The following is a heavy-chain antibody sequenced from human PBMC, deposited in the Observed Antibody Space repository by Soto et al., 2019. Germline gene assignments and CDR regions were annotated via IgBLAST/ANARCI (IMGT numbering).Heavy chain of an antibody. V-gene: IGHV4-59*01. CDR1: GGSISSYY. CDR2: IYYSGST. CDR3: ASGAEGYYIDY. J-gene: IGHJ4*02. Sequence: PSETLSLTCTVSGGSISSYYWSWIRQPPGKGLEWIGYIYYSGSTNYNPSLKSRVTISVDTSKNQFSLKLSSVTAADTAVYYCASGAEGYYIDYWGQGTLVTVSS. D-gene: IGHD2-21*01.